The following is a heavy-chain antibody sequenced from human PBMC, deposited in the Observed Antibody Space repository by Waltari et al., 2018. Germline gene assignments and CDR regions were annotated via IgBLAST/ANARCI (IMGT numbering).Heavy chain of an antibody. J-gene: IGHJ6*02. D-gene: IGHD3-3*01. CDR1: GYTFTSYD. CDR3: ARQFGIFGVVITTYYGMDV. V-gene: IGHV1-8*02. CDR2: MNPNSGNT. Sequence: QVQLVQSGAEVKKPGASVKVFCKASGYTFTSYDINWVRQATGQGLEWMGWMNPNSGNTGYAQKFQGRVTMTRNTSISIAYMELSSLRSEDTAVYYCARQFGIFGVVITTYYGMDVWGQGTTVTVSS.